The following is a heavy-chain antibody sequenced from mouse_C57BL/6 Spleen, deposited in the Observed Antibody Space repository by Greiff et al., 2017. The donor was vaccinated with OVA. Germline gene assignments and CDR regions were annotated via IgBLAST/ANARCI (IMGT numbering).Heavy chain of an antibody. CDR1: GYTFTSYW. CDR2: IDPSDSYT. CDR3: ARRVPYYGNSAWFAY. V-gene: IGHV1-69*01. D-gene: IGHD2-10*01. J-gene: IGHJ3*01. Sequence: QVQLQQPGAELVMPGASVKLSCKASGYTFTSYWMHWVKQRPGQGLEWIGEIDPSDSYTNYNQKFKGKSTLTVDKSSSTAYMQLSSLTSEDSAVYYCARRVPYYGNSAWFAYWGQGTLVTVSA.